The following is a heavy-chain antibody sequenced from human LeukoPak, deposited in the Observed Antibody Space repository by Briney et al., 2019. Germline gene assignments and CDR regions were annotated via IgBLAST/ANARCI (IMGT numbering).Heavy chain of an antibody. D-gene: IGHD1-14*01. CDR1: GFTFNTYG. V-gene: IGHV3-30*18. Sequence: GRSLRLSCAASGFTFNTYGMNWVRQAPGKGLEGLAVLSNDDGSNKYYADSVKGRFTISRDNSKNTLYLQMNSLRAEDTAVYYCAKALTEHPSYYYDGMDVWGQGTTVTVS. J-gene: IGHJ6*02. CDR2: LSNDDGSNK. CDR3: AKALTEHPSYYYDGMDV.